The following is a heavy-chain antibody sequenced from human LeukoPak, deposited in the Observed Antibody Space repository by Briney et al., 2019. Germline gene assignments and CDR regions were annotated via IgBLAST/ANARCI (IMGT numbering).Heavy chain of an antibody. Sequence: PSETLSLTCTVSGGSIGIYYWNWIRQPAGKGLEWIGRIFTSGIANYNPSLKSRVTMSVDTSKNQFSLNLSSVAAADTAVYYCAREISGTYYNPLGYMDVWGKGTTVTVSS. D-gene: IGHD3-10*01. CDR2: IFTSGIA. J-gene: IGHJ6*03. V-gene: IGHV4-4*07. CDR1: GGSIGIYY. CDR3: AREISGTYYNPLGYMDV.